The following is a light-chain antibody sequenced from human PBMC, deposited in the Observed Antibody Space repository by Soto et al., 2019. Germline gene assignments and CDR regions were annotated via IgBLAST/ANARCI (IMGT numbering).Light chain of an antibody. CDR3: AAWDDSRSVV. Sequence: QSVLTQPPSASGTPVQRVTVSCSGSSSNIGKNYVYWYQQVPGTAPKLLIYRDNQRPSGVPDRFSGSKSGTSASLAIRGLRSEDEADYYCAAWDDSRSVVFGGGTKLTVL. CDR2: RDN. V-gene: IGLV1-47*01. CDR1: SSNIGKNY. J-gene: IGLJ2*01.